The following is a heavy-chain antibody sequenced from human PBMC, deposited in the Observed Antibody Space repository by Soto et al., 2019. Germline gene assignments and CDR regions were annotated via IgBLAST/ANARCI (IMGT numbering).Heavy chain of an antibody. J-gene: IGHJ3*02. CDR3: ARDLDSSGYYYGVGAFDI. Sequence: LSLTCTVSGGSISSGGYYWSWIRQHPGKGLEWIGYIYYSGSTYYNPSLKSRVTISVDTSKNQFSLKLSSVTAADTAVYYCARDLDSSGYYYGVGAFDIWGQGTMVTVSS. D-gene: IGHD3-22*01. V-gene: IGHV4-31*03. CDR2: IYYSGST. CDR1: GGSISSGGYY.